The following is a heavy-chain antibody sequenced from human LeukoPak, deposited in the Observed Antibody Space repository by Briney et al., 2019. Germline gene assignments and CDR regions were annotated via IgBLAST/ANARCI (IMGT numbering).Heavy chain of an antibody. V-gene: IGHV1-18*01. Sequence: GASVKVSCKASGYTFSTHGISWVRRAPGQGLEWMGWVSPFIGNTPYAQKLQGRVTMTTDTSTSTAYMELRSLRSDDTAVYYCARDTNYIRDYWGQGTLVTVSS. J-gene: IGHJ4*02. CDR1: GYTFSTHG. CDR3: ARDTNYIRDY. CDR2: VSPFIGNT. D-gene: IGHD4/OR15-4a*01.